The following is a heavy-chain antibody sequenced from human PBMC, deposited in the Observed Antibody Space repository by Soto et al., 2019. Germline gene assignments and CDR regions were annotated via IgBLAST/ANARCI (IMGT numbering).Heavy chain of an antibody. J-gene: IGHJ4*02. V-gene: IGHV1-69*13. CDR1: GGTFSSYA. D-gene: IGHD5-12*01. CDR2: IIPIFGTA. CDR3: ARDLHSGYDLSY. Sequence: SVKVSCKASGGTFSSYAISWVRQAPGQRLEWMGGIIPIFGTANYAQKFQGRVTITADESTSTAYMELSSLRSEDTAVYYCARDLHSGYDLSYWGQGTPVTVSS.